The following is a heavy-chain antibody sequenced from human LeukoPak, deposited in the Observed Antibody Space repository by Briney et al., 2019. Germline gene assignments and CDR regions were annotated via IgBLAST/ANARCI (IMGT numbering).Heavy chain of an antibody. CDR1: GFTFSSYW. J-gene: IGHJ2*01. CDR3: ARARYLDL. Sequence: PRGSLRLSCAASGFTFSSYWMRWVRQAPGKGLEWVANIKEEGGEKYYVDSVKGRFTISRDNAKNSLYLQMDSLRADDTAVYYCARARYLDLWGRGTLVTVSS. CDR2: IKEEGGEK. V-gene: IGHV3-7*05.